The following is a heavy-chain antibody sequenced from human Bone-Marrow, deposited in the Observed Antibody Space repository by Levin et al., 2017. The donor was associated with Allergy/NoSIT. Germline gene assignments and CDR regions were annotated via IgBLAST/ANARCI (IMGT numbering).Heavy chain of an antibody. J-gene: IGHJ3*02. CDR2: IYSGGRG. CDR3: AIYGSGNDYSAFDI. Sequence: AASVKVSCAASGFTVSSNHMSWVRQAPGKGLEWVSLIYSGGRGYYADSVRGRFTISRDNSKNTLYLQLNSLRAEDTAVYYCAIYGSGNDYSAFDIWGQGTMATVSS. V-gene: IGHV3-53*01. CDR1: GFTVSSNH. D-gene: IGHD3-10*01.